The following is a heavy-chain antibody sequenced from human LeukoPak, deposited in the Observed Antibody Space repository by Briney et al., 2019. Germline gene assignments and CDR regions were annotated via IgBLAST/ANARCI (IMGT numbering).Heavy chain of an antibody. D-gene: IGHD6-13*01. Sequence: PGGSLRLSCAASGFTFSSYAMHWVRQAPGKGREGVALIPYDGSNKYYAGSVKGRFTVSRDNSRNTLYLQMNSLRAEDTAVYYCVRGAYSSSWLNFDYWGQGTLVTVSS. CDR3: VRGAYSSSWLNFDY. V-gene: IGHV3-30*04. CDR1: GFTFSSYA. CDR2: IPYDGSNK. J-gene: IGHJ4*02.